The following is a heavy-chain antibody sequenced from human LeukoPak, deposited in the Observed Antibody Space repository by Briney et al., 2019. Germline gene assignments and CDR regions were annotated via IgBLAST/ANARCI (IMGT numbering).Heavy chain of an antibody. CDR1: GFTFSSYS. CDR2: ISSSSSTI. J-gene: IGHJ4*02. Sequence: GSLRLSCAGSGFTFSSYSMNWVRQAPGKGLEWVSDISSSSSTINYADSVKGRFTISRDNAKNSLYLQMNSLRDEDTAVYYCARVSLVGSSGYYLAYWGQGTLVSVSS. V-gene: IGHV3-48*02. CDR3: ARVSLVGSSGYYLAY. D-gene: IGHD3-22*01.